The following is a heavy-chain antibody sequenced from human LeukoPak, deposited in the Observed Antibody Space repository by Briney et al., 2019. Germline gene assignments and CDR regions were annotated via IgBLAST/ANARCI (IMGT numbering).Heavy chain of an antibody. CDR1: GFTFSSYG. Sequence: GGSLRLSCAASGFTFSSYGMHWVRQAPGKGLEWVSFIRYDGRNTYYADSVKGRFTIYRDNAKNSLYLQMNSLRAEDTAVYYCARSGSGYLDYWGQGTLVTVSS. D-gene: IGHD6-19*01. V-gene: IGHV3-30*02. J-gene: IGHJ4*02. CDR3: ARSGSGYLDY. CDR2: IRYDGRNT.